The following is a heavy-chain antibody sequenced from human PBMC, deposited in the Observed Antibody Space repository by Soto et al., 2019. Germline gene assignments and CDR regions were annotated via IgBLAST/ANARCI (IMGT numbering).Heavy chain of an antibody. CDR3: ARDRVGYDYTPYGMVV. CDR2: IIPMFGIA. CDR1: GGTFNRYT. D-gene: IGHD3-16*01. Sequence: VASVKVSCKGSGGTFNRYTITWVRQAPGQGLEWMGRIIPMFGIASYAQNFQGRVTITADKSTSTAYMELSSLRSEDTAVYYCARDRVGYDYTPYGMVVWCQGATVTVCS. J-gene: IGHJ6*02. V-gene: IGHV1-69*04.